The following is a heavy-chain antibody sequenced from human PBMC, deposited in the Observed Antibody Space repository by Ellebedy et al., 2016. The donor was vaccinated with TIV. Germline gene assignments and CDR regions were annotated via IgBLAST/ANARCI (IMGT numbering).Heavy chain of an antibody. CDR2: ISSGSYYI. D-gene: IGHD4-17*01. J-gene: IGHJ6*02. CDR3: AREGLMTTVSYYGLDV. CDR1: GFTFSSYT. Sequence: GGSLRLSCAASGFTFSSYTVNWVRQAPGKGLEWVSSISSGSYYIYYADSVKGRFTISRDNAKNSLFLQMNSLRAEDTALYYCAREGLMTTVSYYGLDVWGQGTTVTVSS. V-gene: IGHV3-21*01.